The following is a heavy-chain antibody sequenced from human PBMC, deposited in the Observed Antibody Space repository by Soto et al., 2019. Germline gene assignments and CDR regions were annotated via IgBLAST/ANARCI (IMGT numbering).Heavy chain of an antibody. V-gene: IGHV3-53*04. Sequence: EVQVVESGGGLVQPGGSLRLSCAASGFTVSSNYMSWVRQAPGKGLEWVSDIYTGGSTYYADSVKGRFTISRHSGKNTLYLQMTSLRPEDTAVYFCATFYDSRGYMPSYAFDIWGQGTMVMVSS. CDR2: IYTGGST. CDR3: ATFYDSRGYMPSYAFDI. D-gene: IGHD3-22*01. CDR1: GFTVSSNY. J-gene: IGHJ3*02.